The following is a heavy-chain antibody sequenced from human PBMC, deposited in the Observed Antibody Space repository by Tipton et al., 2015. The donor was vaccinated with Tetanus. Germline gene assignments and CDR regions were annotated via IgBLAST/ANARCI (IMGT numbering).Heavy chain of an antibody. V-gene: IGHV4-61*08. CDR1: GGSISSGGYY. CDR3: ARGGYQLLYDYYYYGMDV. Sequence: TLSLTCTVSGGSISSGGYYWSWIRQPPGKGLEWIGYIYYSGSTNYNPSLKSRVTISVDTSKNQFSLKLSSVTAADTAVYYCARGGYQLLYDYYYYGMDVWGQGTTVTVSS. J-gene: IGHJ6*02. D-gene: IGHD2-2*02. CDR2: IYYSGST.